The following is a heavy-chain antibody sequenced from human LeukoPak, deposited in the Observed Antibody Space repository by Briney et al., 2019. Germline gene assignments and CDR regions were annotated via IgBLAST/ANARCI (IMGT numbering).Heavy chain of an antibody. Sequence: PSETLSLTCAVYGGSFSGYYWSWIRQPPGKGLEWIGEINHSGSTNYNPSLKSRVTISVDTSKNQFSLKLSSVTAADTAVYYCARDLNYDILTGYSQYYFDYWGQGTLVTVSS. CDR1: GGSFSGYY. CDR3: ARDLNYDILTGYSQYYFDY. CDR2: INHSGST. J-gene: IGHJ4*02. V-gene: IGHV4-34*01. D-gene: IGHD3-9*01.